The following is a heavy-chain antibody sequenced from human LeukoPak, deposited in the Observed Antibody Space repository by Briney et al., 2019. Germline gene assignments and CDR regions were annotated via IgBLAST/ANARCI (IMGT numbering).Heavy chain of an antibody. CDR2: IRSDGYHT. CDR1: GFIFDTYD. V-gene: IGHV3-30*02. J-gene: IGHJ4*02. Sequence: GGSLRLSCGASGFIFDTYDMHWVRQAPGKGLEWVAFIRSDGYHTYYADSVKGRFTISRDNSKNTLYLQMNSLRAEDTAVYYCAKGSQWEMATGDYWGQGTLVTVSS. D-gene: IGHD5-24*01. CDR3: AKGSQWEMATGDY.